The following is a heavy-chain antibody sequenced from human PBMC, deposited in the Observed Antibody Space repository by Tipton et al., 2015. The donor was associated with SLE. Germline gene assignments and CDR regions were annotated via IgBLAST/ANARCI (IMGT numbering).Heavy chain of an antibody. Sequence: TLSLTCTVSGASISSLYWSWIRQPPGKGLEWIGCISYSGSTNYNPSPRSRVTLSIDTSKNQFSLKVTSVTASDTAVYYCARGGGDSSSCQDFDHWGQGNSVTVSS. CDR1: GASISSLY. D-gene: IGHD6-13*01. J-gene: IGHJ4*02. CDR2: ISYSGST. V-gene: IGHV4-59*11. CDR3: ARGGGDSSSCQDFDH.